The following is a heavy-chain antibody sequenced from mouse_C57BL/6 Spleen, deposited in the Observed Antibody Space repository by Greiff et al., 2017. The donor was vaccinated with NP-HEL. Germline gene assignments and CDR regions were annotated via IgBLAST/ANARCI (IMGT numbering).Heavy chain of an antibody. CDR2: INPNYGTT. CDR3: ARETAQATSAMDY. V-gene: IGHV1-39*01. J-gene: IGHJ4*01. D-gene: IGHD3-2*02. CDR1: GYSFTDYN. Sequence: VQLKESGPELVKPGASVKISCKASGYSFTDYNMNWVKQSNGKSLEWIGVINPNYGTTSYNQKFKGKATLTVDQSSSTAYMQLNSLTSEDSAVYYCARETAQATSAMDYWGQGTSVTVSS.